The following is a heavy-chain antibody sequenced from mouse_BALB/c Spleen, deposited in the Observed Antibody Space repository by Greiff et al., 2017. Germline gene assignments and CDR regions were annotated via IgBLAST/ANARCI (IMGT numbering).Heavy chain of an antibody. CDR3: ARQLYDYDPYYYAMDY. CDR1: GFTFSSYG. D-gene: IGHD2-4*01. Sequence: VQLQQSGGDLVKPGGSLKLSCAASGFTFSSYGMSWVRQTPDKRLEWVATISSGGSYTYYPDSVKGRFTISRDNAKNTLYLQMSSLKSEDTAMYYCARQLYDYDPYYYAMDYWGQGTSVTVSS. CDR2: ISSGGSYT. J-gene: IGHJ4*01. V-gene: IGHV5-6*01.